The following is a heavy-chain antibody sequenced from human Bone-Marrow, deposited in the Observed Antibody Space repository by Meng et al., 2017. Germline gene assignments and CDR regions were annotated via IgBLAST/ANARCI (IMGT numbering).Heavy chain of an antibody. CDR1: GFTFSSYE. Sequence: GESLKISCAASGFTFSSYEMNWVRQAPGKGLEWVSYISSSGSTIYYADSVKGRFTISRDNAKNSLYLQMNSLRAEDTAVHYCARESIRRLYYGMDVWGQGTTVTVSS. D-gene: IGHD6-25*01. J-gene: IGHJ6*02. CDR3: ARESIRRLYYGMDV. V-gene: IGHV3-48*03. CDR2: ISSSGSTI.